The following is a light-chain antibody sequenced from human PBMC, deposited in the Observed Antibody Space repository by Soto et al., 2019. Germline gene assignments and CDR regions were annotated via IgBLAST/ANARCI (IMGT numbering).Light chain of an antibody. V-gene: IGKV1-12*01. J-gene: IGKJ2*01. CDR3: QQANSFPYT. Sequence: DIQMTQSPSSVSASGGDRVSNTCRASQAINSWLAWYQQKPGKAPKLLIYAASTLQSGVPSRFSGSGSGTEFTLTISTLQPEDFATYYCQQANSFPYTFGQGTKLEIK. CDR2: AAS. CDR1: QAINSW.